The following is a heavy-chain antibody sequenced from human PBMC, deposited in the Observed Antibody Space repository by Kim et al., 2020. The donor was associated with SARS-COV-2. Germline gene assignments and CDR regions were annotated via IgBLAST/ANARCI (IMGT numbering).Heavy chain of an antibody. V-gene: IGHV6-1*01. CDR3: ASYDILTGPLDAFDI. Sequence: AVTLKSRITINPDTSKNQFYLQLNSVTPEDTAVYYCASYDILTGPLDAFDIWGQGTMVTVSS. J-gene: IGHJ3*02. D-gene: IGHD3-9*01.